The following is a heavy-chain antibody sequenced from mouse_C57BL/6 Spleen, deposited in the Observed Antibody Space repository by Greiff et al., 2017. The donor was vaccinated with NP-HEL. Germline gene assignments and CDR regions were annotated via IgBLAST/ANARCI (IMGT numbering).Heavy chain of an antibody. CDR3: ASTWYGSSFFDY. CDR1: GFTFSSYT. V-gene: IGHV5-9*01. CDR2: ISGGGGNT. D-gene: IGHD1-1*01. J-gene: IGHJ2*01. Sequence: DVKLQESGGGLVKPGGSLKLSCAASGFTFSSYTMSWVRQTPEKRLEWVATISGGGGNTYYPDSVKGRFTISRDNAKNTLYLQMSSLRSEDTALYYCASTWYGSSFFDYWGQGTTLTVSS.